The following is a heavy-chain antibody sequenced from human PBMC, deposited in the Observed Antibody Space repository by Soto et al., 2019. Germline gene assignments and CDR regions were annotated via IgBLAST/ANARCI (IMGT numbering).Heavy chain of an antibody. CDR1: GGSFSGYY. CDR3: RGYSYGGFDY. D-gene: IGHD5-18*01. CDR2: INHSGST. Sequence: SETLSLTCAVYGGSFSGYYLSWIRQPPGKGLEWIGEINHSGSTNYNPSLKSRITISVDTSKNQFSLKLSSVTAADTAVYYCRGYSYGGFDYWGQGTLVTVSS. V-gene: IGHV4-34*01. J-gene: IGHJ4*02.